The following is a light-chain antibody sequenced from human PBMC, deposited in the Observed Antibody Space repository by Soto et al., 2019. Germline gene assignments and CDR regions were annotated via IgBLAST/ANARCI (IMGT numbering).Light chain of an antibody. CDR1: QTISSW. J-gene: IGKJ1*01. V-gene: IGKV1-5*01. CDR2: AAS. Sequence: SVVARVNPACPASQTISSWLAWYQQKPGKATKLMIYAASNGQSGVTSRLSGSGSGTEFTLTISSLQPDDFATYYCQHYNTYSESFGQGTKLDVK. CDR3: QHYNTYSES.